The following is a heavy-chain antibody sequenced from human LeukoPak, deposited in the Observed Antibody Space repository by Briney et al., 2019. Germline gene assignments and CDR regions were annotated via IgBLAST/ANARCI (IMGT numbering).Heavy chain of an antibody. Sequence: GGSLRLSCAASGFTVSSNFMTWVRQAPGKGLEWASVIYSGGSTYYADSVKDRFTISRDNSKNMLYLQMNSLRAEDTAVYYCARGGDSLHYWGQGTLVTVSS. J-gene: IGHJ4*02. V-gene: IGHV3-66*01. CDR2: IYSGGST. CDR1: GFTVSSNF. D-gene: IGHD3-10*01. CDR3: ARGGDSLHY.